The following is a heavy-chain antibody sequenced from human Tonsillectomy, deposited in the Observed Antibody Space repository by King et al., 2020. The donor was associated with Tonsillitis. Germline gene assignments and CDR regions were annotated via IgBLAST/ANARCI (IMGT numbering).Heavy chain of an antibody. CDR1: GFNVSDYF. V-gene: IGHV3-11*01. Sequence: VQLVESGGGLVKPGGSLKLSCVASGFNVSDYFMSWIRQAPGKGLEWISYMTNSGRATSYAESVKGRFTISRDNAKNSLHLQVNSLRVDDSAVYYCARERRGNYFTFDVWGQGILIAVSS. CDR3: ARERRGNYFTFDV. D-gene: IGHD2/OR15-2a*01. CDR2: MTNSGRAT. J-gene: IGHJ3*01.